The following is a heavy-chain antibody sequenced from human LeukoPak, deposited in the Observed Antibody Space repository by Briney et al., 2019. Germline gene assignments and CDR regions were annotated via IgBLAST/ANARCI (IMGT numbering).Heavy chain of an antibody. V-gene: IGHV3-64*01. Sequence: GGFLRLSCAASGFTFSSYAMHWVRQAPGKGLEYVSAISSNGGSTYYANSVKGRFTTPRDNSKNTLYLQMGSLRAEDMAVYYCARSSMSALDYWGQGTLVTVSS. D-gene: IGHD2-21*01. CDR2: ISSNGGST. CDR1: GFTFSSYA. CDR3: ARSSMSALDY. J-gene: IGHJ4*02.